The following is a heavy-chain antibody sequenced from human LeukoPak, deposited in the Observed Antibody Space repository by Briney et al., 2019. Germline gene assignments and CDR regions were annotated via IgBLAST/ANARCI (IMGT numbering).Heavy chain of an antibody. V-gene: IGHV1-69*13. CDR3: ARPVAGHAEYFQH. Sequence: SVKVSCKASGYTFTSYGISWVRQAPGQGLEWMGGIIPIFGTANYAQKFQGRVTITADESTSTAYMELSSLRSEDTAVYYCARPVAGHAEYFQHWGQGTLVTVSS. J-gene: IGHJ1*01. CDR1: GYTFTSYG. CDR2: IIPIFGTA. D-gene: IGHD6-19*01.